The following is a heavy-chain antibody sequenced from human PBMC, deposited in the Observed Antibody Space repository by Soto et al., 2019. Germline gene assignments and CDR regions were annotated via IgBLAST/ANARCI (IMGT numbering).Heavy chain of an antibody. D-gene: IGHD3-16*01. Sequence: QVQLVQSGAEVKNPGASVKVSCKTSDYTFTKYGVGWVRQAPGQGLEWMGWISGSSGNANYAEKVQGRITLTTDTSTSTAYIELRSLRSDDTAVYYYAREMAGLGGEYDYWGQGTLVTVSS. V-gene: IGHV1-18*01. CDR1: DYTFTKYG. CDR2: ISGSSGNA. J-gene: IGHJ4*02. CDR3: AREMAGLGGEYDY.